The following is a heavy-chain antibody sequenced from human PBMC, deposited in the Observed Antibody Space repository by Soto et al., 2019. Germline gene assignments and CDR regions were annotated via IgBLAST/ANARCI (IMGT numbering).Heavy chain of an antibody. V-gene: IGHV5-10-1*01. D-gene: IGHD6-19*01. J-gene: IGHJ6*02. Sequence: PGESLKISCKGSGYSFTSYWISWVRQMPGKGLEWMGRIDPSDSYTNYSPSFQGHVTISADKSISTAYLQWSSLKASDTAMCYCARQQRSSGFYYYYYGMDVWGQGTTVTVSS. CDR1: GYSFTSYW. CDR3: ARQQRSSGFYYYYYGMDV. CDR2: IDPSDSYT.